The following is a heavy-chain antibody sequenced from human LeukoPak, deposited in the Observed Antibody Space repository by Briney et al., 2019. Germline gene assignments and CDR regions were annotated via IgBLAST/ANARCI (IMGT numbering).Heavy chain of an antibody. CDR1: GFTFSSYG. D-gene: IGHD6-13*01. V-gene: IGHV3-30*02. J-gene: IGHJ4*02. CDR3: ARTAGPMGY. Sequence: GGSLRLSCAASGFTFSSYGMHWVCQAPGKGLGWVAFIRYDGSNKYYADSVKGRFTISRENSKTTLYLQMSSLRAEDTAVYYCARTAGPMGYWGQGTLVTVSS. CDR2: IRYDGSNK.